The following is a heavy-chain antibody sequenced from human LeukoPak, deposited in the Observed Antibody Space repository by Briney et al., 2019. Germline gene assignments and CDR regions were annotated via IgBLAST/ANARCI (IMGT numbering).Heavy chain of an antibody. CDR2: IYSGGST. CDR1: GFTVSSNY. Sequence: GGSLRLSCAASGFTVSSNYMSWVRQAPGKGLEWVSVIYSGGSTYYADSVKGRFTISRDNSKNTLYLQMNSLRAEDTAVYYCARECSGGSCYSAFDIWGQGTMVTVSS. V-gene: IGHV3-53*01. D-gene: IGHD2-15*01. CDR3: ARECSGGSCYSAFDI. J-gene: IGHJ3*02.